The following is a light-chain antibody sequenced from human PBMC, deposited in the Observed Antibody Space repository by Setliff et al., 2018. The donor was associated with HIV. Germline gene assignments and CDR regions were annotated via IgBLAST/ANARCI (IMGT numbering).Light chain of an antibody. CDR2: EVS. CDR1: SSDVGAYNY. J-gene: IGLJ1*01. Sequence: ALTQPASVSGSPGQSITISCTGTSSDVGAYNYVSWYQQYPGKAPKLMIYEVSNRPSGVSIRFSGSKSGNTASLTISGLQAEDEADYYCCSYTSRNTDVFGTGTKVTVL. V-gene: IGLV2-14*01. CDR3: CSYTSRNTDV.